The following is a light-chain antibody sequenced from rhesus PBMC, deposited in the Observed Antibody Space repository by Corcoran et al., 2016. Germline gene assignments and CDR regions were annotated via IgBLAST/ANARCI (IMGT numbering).Light chain of an antibody. J-gene: IGKJ4*01. CDR3: QQYSNWPLT. Sequence: EIVMTQSPATLSLSPGERATLSCRASQSVSSNLAWYQQKPVQAPSLLMYEASRRATGLPDRFSGMWSGTDCTLTSSILEPEDFACYSCQQYSNWPLTFGGGTKVEIK. V-gene: IGKV3-42*03. CDR1: QSVSSN. CDR2: EAS.